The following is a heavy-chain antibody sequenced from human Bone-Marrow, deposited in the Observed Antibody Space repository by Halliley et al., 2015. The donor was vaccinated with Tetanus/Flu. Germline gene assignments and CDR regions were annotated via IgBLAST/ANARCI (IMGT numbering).Heavy chain of an antibody. CDR2: ISSSSGVSI. J-gene: IGHJ6*02. D-gene: IGHD3-10*01. CDR3: ARVVRGIGGGMDV. Sequence: AYISSSSGVSIFYAESVKGRFIISRDNAENSLSLQMNSLRGEDTAVYFCARVVRGIGGGMDVWGPGTRVTVSS. V-gene: IGHV3-48*04.